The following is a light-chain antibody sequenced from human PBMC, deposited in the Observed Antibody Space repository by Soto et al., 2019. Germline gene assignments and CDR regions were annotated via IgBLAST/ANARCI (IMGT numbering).Light chain of an antibody. CDR2: WAS. J-gene: IGKJ2*01. Sequence: DIVMTQSPDSLAVSLGERATINCRSSQSVLYSTNNKNYLAWYQQKPGQPPKLLIYWASTRESGVPDRFSGSASGTDFTLTISSLQAEAVAVYYCQQFHSSPYTFGQGTKLEIK. CDR3: QQFHSSPYT. CDR1: QSVLYSTNNKNY. V-gene: IGKV4-1*01.